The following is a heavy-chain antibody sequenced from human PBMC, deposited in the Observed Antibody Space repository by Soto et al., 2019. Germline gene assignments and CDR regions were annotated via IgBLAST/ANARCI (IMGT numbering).Heavy chain of an antibody. CDR3: ARGRRNILTGSNWFDP. J-gene: IGHJ5*02. D-gene: IGHD3-9*01. CDR1: GFTFSSYW. Sequence: EVQLVESGGGLVQPGGSLRLSCAASGFTFSSYWMHWVRQAPGKGLVWVSRINSDGSSTSYADSVKGRFTISRDNAKNPLYLQMNSLRAEDTAVYYCARGRRNILTGSNWFDPWGQGTLVTVSS. CDR2: INSDGSST. V-gene: IGHV3-74*01.